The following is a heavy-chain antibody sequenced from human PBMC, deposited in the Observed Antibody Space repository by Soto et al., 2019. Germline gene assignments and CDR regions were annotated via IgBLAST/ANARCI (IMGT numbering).Heavy chain of an antibody. Sequence: QVQLVESGGGVVQPGKSLRLSCAGSGFTFSSYGMDWVRQAPGKGLERVAVISYDGSNKYYADSVKGRFTISRDNSKNTLYLQMSSLSADDTAVYYCAKDRMGAGVRGYFDYWGQGTLVTVSS. CDR1: GFTFSSYG. CDR3: AKDRMGAGVRGYFDY. D-gene: IGHD3-10*01. CDR2: ISYDGSNK. V-gene: IGHV3-30*18. J-gene: IGHJ4*02.